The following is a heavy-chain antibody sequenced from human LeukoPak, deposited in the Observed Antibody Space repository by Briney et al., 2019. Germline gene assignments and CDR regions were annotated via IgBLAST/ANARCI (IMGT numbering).Heavy chain of an antibody. J-gene: IGHJ6*02. CDR2: ISSSSSYI. CDR1: GFTFSSYS. V-gene: IGHV3-21*01. D-gene: IGHD3-10*01. Sequence: GGSLRLSCAASGFTFSSYSMNWVRQAPGKGLEWVSSISSSSSYIYYADSVKGRFTISRDNAKNSLYLQMNSLRAEDTAVYYCAGSMVRGVIASYYYYGMDVWGQGTTVTVSS. CDR3: AGSMVRGVIASYYYYGMDV.